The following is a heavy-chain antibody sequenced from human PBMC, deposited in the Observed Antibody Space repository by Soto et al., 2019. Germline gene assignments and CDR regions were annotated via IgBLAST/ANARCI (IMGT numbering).Heavy chain of an antibody. J-gene: IGHJ4*02. V-gene: IGHV3-66*01. Sequence: EEQLVESGGDLVQPGGSLRLSCAASGFTVSNNYMSWVRQAPGKGLEWVSLIYSGGSTYYADSVKGRLTISRDSSKNSVYLQKNSLRAEDTAMYYCAAYSHKGYWGQGTMVTVSS. CDR1: GFTVSNNY. CDR2: IYSGGST. D-gene: IGHD3-16*01. CDR3: AAYSHKGY.